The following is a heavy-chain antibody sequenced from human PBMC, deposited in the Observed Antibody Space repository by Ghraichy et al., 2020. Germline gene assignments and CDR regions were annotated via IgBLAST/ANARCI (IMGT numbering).Heavy chain of an antibody. CDR3: ARESPIVGSPDY. CDR2: IYYSGST. CDR1: GGSISSYY. Sequence: SQTLSLTRTVSGGSISSYYWSWIRQPPGKGLEWIGYIYYSGSTNYNPSLKSRVTISVDTSKNQFSLKLSSVTAADTAVYYCARESPIVGSPDYWGQGTLVTVSS. D-gene: IGHD1-26*01. V-gene: IGHV4-59*01. J-gene: IGHJ4*02.